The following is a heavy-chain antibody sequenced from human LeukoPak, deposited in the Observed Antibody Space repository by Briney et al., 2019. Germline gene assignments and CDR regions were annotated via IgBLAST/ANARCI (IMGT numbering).Heavy chain of an antibody. D-gene: IGHD3-9*01. Sequence: PSETLSLTCAVYGGSFSGYYWSWIRQPPGKGLEWIGEINHSGSTNYNPSLKSRVTISVDTSKNQFSLKLSSVTAADTAVYYCARHRGQLRYFDWLLYYFDYWGQGTLVTVSS. V-gene: IGHV4-34*01. J-gene: IGHJ4*02. CDR2: INHSGST. CDR3: ARHRGQLRYFDWLLYYFDY. CDR1: GGSFSGYY.